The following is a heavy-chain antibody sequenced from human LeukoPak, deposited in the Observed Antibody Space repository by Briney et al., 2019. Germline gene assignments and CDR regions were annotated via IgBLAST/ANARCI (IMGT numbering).Heavy chain of an antibody. V-gene: IGHV1-46*01. Sequence: ASVKVSCKASGYTLTSYDMHWVRQAPGQGLEWMGIINPSGGSTTYAQMFQGRVTMTRDTSTRTVYMELSSLRSEDTAAYYCAREGEVIVTDNLFYWGQGTLVTVSS. CDR2: INPSGGST. CDR1: GYTLTSYD. J-gene: IGHJ4*02. D-gene: IGHD2-21*01. CDR3: AREGEVIVTDNLFY.